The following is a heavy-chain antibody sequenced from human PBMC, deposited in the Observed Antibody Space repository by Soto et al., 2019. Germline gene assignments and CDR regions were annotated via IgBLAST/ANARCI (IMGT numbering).Heavy chain of an antibody. V-gene: IGHV3-33*01. J-gene: IGHJ5*02. CDR1: GFTISTYG. Sequence: QVQLVESGGGVVQPGTSLRLSCAASGFTISTYGMHWVRKAPGKGLEWVGVIWFDGRNKYYADSVKGRFPISRDTSKNTLYLQINRLRVADTAVYYCAGAAAEGGFDPWGQGTLVTVSS. CDR2: IWFDGRNK. CDR3: AGAAAEGGFDP. D-gene: IGHD6-13*01.